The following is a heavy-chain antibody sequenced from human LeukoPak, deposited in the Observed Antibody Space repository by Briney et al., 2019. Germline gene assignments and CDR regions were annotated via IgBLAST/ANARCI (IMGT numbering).Heavy chain of an antibody. V-gene: IGHV3-11*01. CDR1: GFTFSDFY. J-gene: IGHJ2*01. Sequence: GGSLRLSCAASGFTFSDFYISWIRPAPGKGLEWVSDVSSISVTIYYADSVKGRFTISRDNAKNSLFLQMNSLRAEDTAVYYCAGGPEEWLTLTWHFDLWGRGTLVTVSS. CDR3: AGGPEEWLTLTWHFDL. CDR2: VSSISVTI. D-gene: IGHD3-3*01.